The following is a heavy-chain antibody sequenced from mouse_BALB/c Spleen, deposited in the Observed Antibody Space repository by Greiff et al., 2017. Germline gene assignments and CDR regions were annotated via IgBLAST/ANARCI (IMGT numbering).Heavy chain of an antibody. V-gene: IGHV1S81*02. CDR2: INPSNGGT. CDR3: TRSDGYFRYWYFDD. D-gene: IGHD2-3*01. CDR1: GFTFTSYY. Sequence: QVQLKESGAELVKPGASVKLSCKASGFTFTSYYMYWVKQRPGQGLEWIGEINPSNGGTNFNEKFKSKATLTVDKSSSTAYMQLSSLTSEDSAVYYCTRSDGYFRYWYFDDWGAGTTVTVSS. J-gene: IGHJ1*01.